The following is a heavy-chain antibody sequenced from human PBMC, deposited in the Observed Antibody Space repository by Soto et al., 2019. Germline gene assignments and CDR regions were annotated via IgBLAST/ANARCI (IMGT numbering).Heavy chain of an antibody. CDR2: IYYSGST. CDR1: GGSISSSSYY. CDR3: ARGVRTGGWLPFRHLFDY. V-gene: IGHV4-39*01. Sequence: SETLSLTCTVSGGSISSSSYYWGWIRQPPGKGLEWIGSIYYSGSTYYNPSLKSRVTISVDTSKNQFSLKLSSVTAADTAVYYCARGVRTGGWLPFRHLFDYWGQGTLVTVSS. D-gene: IGHD6-19*01. J-gene: IGHJ4*02.